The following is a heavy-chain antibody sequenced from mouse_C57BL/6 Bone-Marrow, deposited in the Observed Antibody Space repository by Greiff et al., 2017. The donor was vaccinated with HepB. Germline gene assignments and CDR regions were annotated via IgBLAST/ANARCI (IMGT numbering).Heavy chain of an antibody. CDR1: GFTFSDYG. D-gene: IGHD2-4*01. V-gene: IGHV5-17*01. CDR3: ARAPFYYDYPYYAMDY. J-gene: IGHJ4*01. CDR2: ISSGSSTI. Sequence: DVHLVESGGGLVKPGGSLKLSCAASGFTFSDYGMHWVRQSPEKGLEWVAYISSGSSTIYYADTLKCRFTISRDTAKNTLFLQLTSLRSEDTAMYYCARAPFYYDYPYYAMDYWGQGTSVTVSS.